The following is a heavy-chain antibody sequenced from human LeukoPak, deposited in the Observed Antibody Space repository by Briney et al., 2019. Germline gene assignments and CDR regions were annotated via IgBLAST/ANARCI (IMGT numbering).Heavy chain of an antibody. CDR1: GGTFSSYA. D-gene: IGHD6-13*01. V-gene: IGHV1-69*05. Sequence: GASVKVSCKASGGTFSSYAISWVRQAPGQGLEWMGGIIPIFGTANYAQKFQGRVMITTDESTSTAYMELSSLRSEDTAVYYCASTSSWIHYFDYWGQGTLVTVSS. J-gene: IGHJ4*02. CDR3: ASTSSWIHYFDY. CDR2: IIPIFGTA.